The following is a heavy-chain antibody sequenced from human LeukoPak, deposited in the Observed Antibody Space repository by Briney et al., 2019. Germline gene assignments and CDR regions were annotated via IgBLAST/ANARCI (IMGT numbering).Heavy chain of an antibody. J-gene: IGHJ4*02. Sequence: SETLSLTSAVYGGSFSGYYWSWIRQPPGKGLEWSGEINHSGSTNHTPSLKSRVTISVDTSKNQFSLKLSSVAAADTAVYYCARVGADGSGFLFDYWGQGTLVTVSS. V-gene: IGHV4-34*01. CDR3: ARVGADGSGFLFDY. D-gene: IGHD3-10*01. CDR1: GGSFSGYY. CDR2: INHSGST.